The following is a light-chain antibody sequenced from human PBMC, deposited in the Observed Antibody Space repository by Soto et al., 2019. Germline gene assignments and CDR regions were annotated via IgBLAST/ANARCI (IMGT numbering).Light chain of an antibody. CDR2: GAS. Sequence: EIVLTQSPGTLSLSPGERATLSCRASQSVSSSYLAWYQQKPGQAPRLLIYGASSRATGIPDRFSGSGSGTDFTLTISRLEPEDFAVYYCQQYGLLPPCTFGQGTKVEVK. J-gene: IGKJ1*01. CDR1: QSVSSSY. CDR3: QQYGLLPPCT. V-gene: IGKV3-20*01.